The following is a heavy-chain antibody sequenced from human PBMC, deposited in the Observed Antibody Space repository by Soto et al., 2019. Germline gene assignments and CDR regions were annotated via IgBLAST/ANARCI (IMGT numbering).Heavy chain of an antibody. V-gene: IGHV6-1*01. D-gene: IGHD3-10*01. CDR3: ARGPIWFGELFEFDY. CDR1: GDSVSSNSAA. J-gene: IGHJ4*02. CDR2: TYYRSKWYN. Sequence: SQTLSLTCVISGDSVSSNSAAWNWIRQSPSRGLEWLGRTYYRSKWYNDYAVSVKSRITINPDASKNQFSLQLNSVTPEDTAVYYCARGPIWFGELFEFDYWGQGTLVTVSS.